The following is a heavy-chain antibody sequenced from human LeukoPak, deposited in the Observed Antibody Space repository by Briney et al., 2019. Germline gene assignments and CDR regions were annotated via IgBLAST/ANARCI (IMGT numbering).Heavy chain of an antibody. V-gene: IGHV3-30*18. D-gene: IGHD1/OR15-1a*01. J-gene: IGHJ4*02. CDR2: VSNDGGIK. CDR1: GFTFSAYY. Sequence: GGSLRLSCAASGFTFSAYYMHWVRQAPGKGLEWVALVSNDGGIKYYGASVRGRFTISRDNPENTLYLQMNSLRADDTAVYYCAKGGEQKAFRCGMDSWGQGTLVTVSS. CDR3: AKGGEQKAFRCGMDS.